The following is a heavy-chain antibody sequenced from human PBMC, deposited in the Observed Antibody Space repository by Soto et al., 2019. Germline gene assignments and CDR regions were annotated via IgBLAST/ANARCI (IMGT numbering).Heavy chain of an antibody. CDR3: ARPLIAAAGTPSIDY. D-gene: IGHD6-13*01. CDR1: VYSFTSYW. J-gene: IGHJ4*02. V-gene: IGHV5-51*01. CDR2: IYPGDSDT. Sequence: GESLKSTCKGSVYSFTSYWIGWVRQMPGKGLEWMGIIYPGDSDTRYSPSFQGQVTISADKSISTAYLQWSSLKASDTAMYYCARPLIAAAGTPSIDYWGQGTLVTVSS.